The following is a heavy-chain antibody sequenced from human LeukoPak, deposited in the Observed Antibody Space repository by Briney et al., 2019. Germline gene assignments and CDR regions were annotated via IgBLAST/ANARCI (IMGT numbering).Heavy chain of an antibody. V-gene: IGHV3-53*05. CDR2: IYSDATT. J-gene: IGHJ4*02. D-gene: IGHD4-23*01. Sequence: GGSLRLSCAASGFTVSTNYMSWVRQAPGKGPEWVSVIYSDATTYYADSVKGRFTISRDNSQNTLYLQMNSLRAEDTAVYYCAKDPTAGWGYGGNRHYFDYWGQGTLVTVSS. CDR3: AKDPTAGWGYGGNRHYFDY. CDR1: GFTVSTNY.